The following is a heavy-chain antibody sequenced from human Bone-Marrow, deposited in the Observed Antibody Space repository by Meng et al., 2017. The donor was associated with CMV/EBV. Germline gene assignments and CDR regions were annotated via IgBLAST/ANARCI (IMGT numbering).Heavy chain of an antibody. CDR2: ISSDDRTK. Sequence: GGPLRLSCVASGFNFGTYGLNWVRQAPGRGLEWISFISSDDRTKTYADSVKGRFIISRDNAKNSVSLEMRSLRVEDTALYYCARDRGVVIPAAPYYFDYWGQGTLVTVSS. J-gene: IGHJ4*02. CDR3: ARDRGVVIPAAPYYFDY. CDR1: GFNFGTYG. V-gene: IGHV3-48*04. D-gene: IGHD3-10*01.